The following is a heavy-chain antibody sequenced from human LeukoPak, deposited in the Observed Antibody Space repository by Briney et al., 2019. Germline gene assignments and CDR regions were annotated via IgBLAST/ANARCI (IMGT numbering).Heavy chain of an antibody. CDR3: ATDSGSYCSGGSCYSDAFDI. D-gene: IGHD2-15*01. V-gene: IGHV1-24*01. Sequence: GASVKVSCKVSGYTLTELSMHWVRQAPGKGLEWMGGFDPEDGETIYAQKFQGRVTMTEDTSTDTAYMELSSLRSEDTAVYYRATDSGSYCSGGSCYSDAFDIWGQGTMVTVSS. CDR1: GYTLTELS. CDR2: FDPEDGET. J-gene: IGHJ3*02.